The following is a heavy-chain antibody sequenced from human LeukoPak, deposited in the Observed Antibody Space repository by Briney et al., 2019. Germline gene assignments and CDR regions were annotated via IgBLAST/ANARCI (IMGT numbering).Heavy chain of an antibody. CDR2: ISSSSSYT. D-gene: IGHD3-22*01. CDR3: ARGDYYDSSGYDYFDY. V-gene: IGHV3-11*05. Sequence: NPGGSLRLSCAASGFTFSDYYMSWIRQAPGKGLEWVPYISSSSSYTNYADSVKGRFTISRDNAKSSLYLQMNSLRAEDTAVYYCARGDYYDSSGYDYFDYWGQGTLVTVSS. CDR1: GFTFSDYY. J-gene: IGHJ4*02.